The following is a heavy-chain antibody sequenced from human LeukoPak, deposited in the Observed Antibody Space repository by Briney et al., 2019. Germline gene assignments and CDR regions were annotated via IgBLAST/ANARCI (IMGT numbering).Heavy chain of an antibody. CDR2: INPSGGST. Sequence: ASVKVPCKASGYTFTSYYMHWVRQAPGQGLEWMGIINPSGGSTSYAQKFQGRVTMTRDMSTSTVYMELSSLRSEDTAVYYCARANYDSSGYPYDAFDIWGQGTMVTVSS. J-gene: IGHJ3*02. V-gene: IGHV1-46*01. CDR1: GYTFTSYY. CDR3: ARANYDSSGYPYDAFDI. D-gene: IGHD3-22*01.